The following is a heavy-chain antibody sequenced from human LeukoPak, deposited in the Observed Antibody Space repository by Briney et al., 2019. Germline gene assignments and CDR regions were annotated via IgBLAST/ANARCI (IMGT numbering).Heavy chain of an antibody. J-gene: IGHJ4*02. CDR1: GFTFSSYW. CDR2: IKQDGSEK. V-gene: IGHV3-7*01. D-gene: IGHD4-17*01. CDR3: ARDPNGDYAGS. Sequence: PGGSLRLSCAASGFTFSSYWMNWVRQAPGKGLEWVANIKQDGSEKYYVDSVKGRFTISRDNAKNSLFLQMNSLRAEDTAVYYCARDPNGDYAGSWGKGTLVTVSS.